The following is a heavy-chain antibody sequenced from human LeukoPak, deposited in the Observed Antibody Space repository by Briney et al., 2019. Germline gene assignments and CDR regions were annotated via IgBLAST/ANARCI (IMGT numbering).Heavy chain of an antibody. D-gene: IGHD6-19*01. Sequence: SSETLSLTCAVYGGSFSGYYWSWIRQPPGKGLEWIGEINHSGSTNYNPSLKSRVTISVDTSKNQFSLKLSSVTAADTAVYYCATAVAGTVNVDYWGQGTLVTVSS. J-gene: IGHJ4*02. CDR3: ATAVAGTVNVDY. CDR1: GGSFSGYY. CDR2: INHSGST. V-gene: IGHV4-34*01.